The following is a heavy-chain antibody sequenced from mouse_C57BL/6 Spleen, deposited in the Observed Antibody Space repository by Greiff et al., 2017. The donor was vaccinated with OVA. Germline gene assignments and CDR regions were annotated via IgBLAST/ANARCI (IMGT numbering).Heavy chain of an antibody. CDR1: GFTFNTYA. Sequence: DVMLVESGGGLVQPKGSLKLSCAASGFTFNTYAMHWVRQAPGKGLEWVARIRSKSSNHATYSADSVKASFTISRGESKSMLYLQMNNLKTEDTARYYCVREEGYSYYVGDAMDYWGQGTSVTVSS. J-gene: IGHJ4*01. CDR2: IRSKSSNHAT. CDR3: VREEGYSYYVGDAMDY. D-gene: IGHD2-12*01. V-gene: IGHV10-3*01.